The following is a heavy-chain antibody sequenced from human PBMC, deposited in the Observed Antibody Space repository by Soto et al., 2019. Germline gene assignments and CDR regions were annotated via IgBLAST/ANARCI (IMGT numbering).Heavy chain of an antibody. CDR2: ISSSSSTI. Sequence: EVQLVESGGGLVQPGGSLRLSCAASGFTFSSYSMNWVRQAPGKGLEWVSYISSSSSTIYYADSVKGRFTISRDNAKKSLYLQMNSLRDEATAVYYCASAYGDYPSRYGMAVWCQGTTVTVSS. D-gene: IGHD4-17*01. V-gene: IGHV3-48*02. CDR3: ASAYGDYPSRYGMAV. J-gene: IGHJ6*02. CDR1: GFTFSSYS.